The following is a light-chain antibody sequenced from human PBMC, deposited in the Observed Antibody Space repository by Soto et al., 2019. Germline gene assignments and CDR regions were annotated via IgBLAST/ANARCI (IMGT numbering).Light chain of an antibody. Sequence: QPVLTQPPSASGTPGQRVTISCSGSSSNIGSNNVNWYQQLPGTAPKLLMFSNNQRPSGVPDRFSGSRSGTSASLAISGLQSEDEADYYCAAWDDSLNGAVFGGGTKLTVL. J-gene: IGLJ2*01. CDR1: SSNIGSNN. CDR2: SNN. CDR3: AAWDDSLNGAV. V-gene: IGLV1-44*01.